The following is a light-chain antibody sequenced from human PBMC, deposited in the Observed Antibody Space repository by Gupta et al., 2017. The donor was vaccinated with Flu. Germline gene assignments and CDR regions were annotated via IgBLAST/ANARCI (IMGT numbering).Light chain of an antibody. Sequence: DIQMTQSPSTLSASVGDRVTITCRASQSISSWLAWYQQKPGKAPKLLIYKASSLESGVPSRFSGSGSGTEFTLSISSLQPDDFATYYCQQDNSLWTFGQGTKVEIK. CDR1: QSISSW. V-gene: IGKV1-5*03. CDR3: QQDNSLWT. CDR2: KAS. J-gene: IGKJ1*01.